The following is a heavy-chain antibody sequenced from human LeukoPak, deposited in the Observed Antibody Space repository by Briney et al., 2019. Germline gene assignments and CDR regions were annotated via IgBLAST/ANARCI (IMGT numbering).Heavy chain of an antibody. V-gene: IGHV4-34*01. Sequence: PSETLSLTCAVYGGSFSGYYWSWIRQPPGKGLEWVGEINHSGSTNYNPSLKSRVTISADTSKNQFSLKLNSMTAADTAVYYCASRVAASGRRDYWGQGTLVTVSS. D-gene: IGHD6-13*01. J-gene: IGHJ4*02. CDR2: INHSGST. CDR3: ASRVAASGRRDY. CDR1: GGSFSGYY.